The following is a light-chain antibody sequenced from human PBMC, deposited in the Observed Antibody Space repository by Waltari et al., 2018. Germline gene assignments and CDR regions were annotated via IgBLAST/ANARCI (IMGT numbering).Light chain of an antibody. V-gene: IGLV1-40*01. J-gene: IGLJ3*02. CDR3: QSYDTTLSVV. CDR1: GSNLGAGYD. CDR2: GTS. Sequence: QSVLTQPPSVSGAPGQKVTIPCTGSGSNLGAGYDVHWYQPLPRAAPKLLIYGTSSRPLGVPDRFFGSTSGTSASLAITGLQAEDEADYYCQSYDTTLSVVFGGGTKLTVL.